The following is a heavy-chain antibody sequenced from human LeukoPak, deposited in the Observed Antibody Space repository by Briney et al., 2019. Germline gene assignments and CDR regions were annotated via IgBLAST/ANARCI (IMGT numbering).Heavy chain of an antibody. CDR3: ARLGIAAAQ. V-gene: IGHV4-59*08. D-gene: IGHD6-13*01. CDR1: GGSISSYY. CDR2: IYYSGST. J-gene: IGHJ4*02. Sequence: SETLSLTCTVSGGSISSYYWSWIRQPPGKGLEWIGYIYYSGSTNYNPSLKSRVTISVDTSKDQFSLKLSSVTAADTAVYYCARLGIAAAQWGQGTLVTVSS.